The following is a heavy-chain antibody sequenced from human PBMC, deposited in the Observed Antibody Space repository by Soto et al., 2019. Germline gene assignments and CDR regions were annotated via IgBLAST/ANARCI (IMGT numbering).Heavy chain of an antibody. CDR1: GFTFSSYW. Sequence: EVQLVESGGGLVQPGGSLRLSCAASGFTFSSYWMSWVRQAPGKGLEWVASIKEDGSEKYYVDSVKGRFTISRDNARNSLYLQLSSLRADDIAVYYCARAPNYGDYFNYWGQGTLVTVSS. J-gene: IGHJ4*02. V-gene: IGHV3-7*01. CDR2: IKEDGSEK. CDR3: ARAPNYGDYFNY. D-gene: IGHD4-17*01.